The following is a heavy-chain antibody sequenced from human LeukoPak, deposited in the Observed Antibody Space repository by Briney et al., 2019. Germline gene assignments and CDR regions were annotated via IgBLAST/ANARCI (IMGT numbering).Heavy chain of an antibody. J-gene: IGHJ4*02. CDR2: LTASGISS. Sequence: GGSLRLSCAASGFTFSSYAMSWVRQAPGKGLEWVSTLTASGISSYYADSVKGRFTLSRDSSKNTLYLQMHSLRAEDTGVYYCARLGIITAAGSNDYWGQGTLVTVSS. V-gene: IGHV3-23*01. CDR1: GFTFSSYA. CDR3: ARLGIITAAGSNDY. D-gene: IGHD6-13*01.